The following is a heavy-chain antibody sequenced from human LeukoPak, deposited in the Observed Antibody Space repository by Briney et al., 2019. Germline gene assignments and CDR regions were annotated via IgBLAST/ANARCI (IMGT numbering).Heavy chain of an antibody. CDR1: GYTFTGYY. D-gene: IGHD4-17*01. CDR2: ISPNSGGT. Sequence: ASVKVSCKASGYTFTGYYMHWVRQAPGQGLEWMGWISPNSGGTNYAQKFQGRVTITADESTSTAYMELSSLRSEDTAVYYCARDESYGEDYWGQGTLVTVSS. V-gene: IGHV1-2*02. CDR3: ARDESYGEDY. J-gene: IGHJ4*02.